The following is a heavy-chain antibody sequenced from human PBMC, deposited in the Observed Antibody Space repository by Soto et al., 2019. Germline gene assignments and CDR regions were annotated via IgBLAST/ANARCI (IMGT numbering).Heavy chain of an antibody. D-gene: IGHD2-15*01. Sequence: SETLSLTCAVYGGSFSGYYWSWIRQPPGKGLEWIGEINHSGSTNHNPSLRSRVTISVDTSKNQFSLKLSSVTAADTAVYYCATLGYCSGGSCPDVGWFDPWGQGTLVTVSS. V-gene: IGHV4-34*01. CDR2: INHSGST. CDR3: ATLGYCSGGSCPDVGWFDP. J-gene: IGHJ5*02. CDR1: GGSFSGYY.